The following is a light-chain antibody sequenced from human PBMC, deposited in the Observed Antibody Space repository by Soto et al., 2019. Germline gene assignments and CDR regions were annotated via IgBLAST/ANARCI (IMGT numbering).Light chain of an antibody. J-gene: IGKJ1*01. CDR2: DVS. Sequence: EIVWTQSPGPLSLPPGERATLSCRSSQSVSSSYLAWYQHKPGQAPRLLIYDVSSTATGIPDRSSGSGSGTDFTLSISRLEPEDVAVYYCQQYGSSPTLGQGTKVEIK. V-gene: IGKV3-20*01. CDR1: QSVSSSY. CDR3: QQYGSSPT.